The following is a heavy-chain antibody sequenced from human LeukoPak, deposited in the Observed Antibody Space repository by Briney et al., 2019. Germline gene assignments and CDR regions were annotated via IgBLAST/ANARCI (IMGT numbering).Heavy chain of an antibody. J-gene: IGHJ4*02. V-gene: IGHV3-11*03. CDR2: ISNTGSYT. CDR1: GFSFADEY. Sequence: GGSLRLSCAVSGFSFADEYMSWIRQAPGQGLEWVSYISNTGSYTNYADSVEGRLTISRDNTENSLYLQMNSLRAEDTAVYYCARSRGAGPGAYFDYWGQGTVVTVTS. CDR3: ARSRGAGPGAYFDY. D-gene: IGHD6-19*01.